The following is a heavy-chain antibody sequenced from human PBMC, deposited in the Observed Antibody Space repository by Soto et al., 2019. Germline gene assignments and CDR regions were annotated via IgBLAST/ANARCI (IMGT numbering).Heavy chain of an antibody. Sequence: GGSLRLSCAASGFTFNTYPMSWVRQAPGKGLEWVSGISTSGGSTYYADSVKGRFTISRDNSKNTVFLQMNSLRAEDTAVYYCAKLLSLGCTRRTLDYFDYWGRGTLVTVSS. V-gene: IGHV3-23*01. J-gene: IGHJ4*02. D-gene: IGHD2-8*01. CDR2: ISTSGGST. CDR1: GFTFNTYP. CDR3: AKLLSLGCTRRTLDYFDY.